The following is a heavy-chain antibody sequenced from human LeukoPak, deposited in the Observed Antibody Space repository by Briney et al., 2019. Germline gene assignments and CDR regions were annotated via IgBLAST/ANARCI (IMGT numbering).Heavy chain of an antibody. J-gene: IGHJ4*02. CDR3: ARATATGYSHGYGY. CDR2: INPSGGGT. Sequence: ASVKVSCKASGNTFTTYYMHWVRQAPGQGLEWMGIINPSGGGTSYAQKFQGRVTMTRDTSTSTVYMELSSLRSEDTAVYYCARATATGYSHGYGYWGQGTLVTVSS. D-gene: IGHD5-12*01. V-gene: IGHV1-46*01. CDR1: GNTFTTYY.